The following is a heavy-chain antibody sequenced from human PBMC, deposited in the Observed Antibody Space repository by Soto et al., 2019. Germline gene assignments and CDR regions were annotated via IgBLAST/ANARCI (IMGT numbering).Heavy chain of an antibody. D-gene: IGHD3-3*01. Sequence: SETLSLTCTVSGGSISSGGYYWSWIRQHPGKGLEWIGYIYYSGSTYYNPSLKSRVTISVDTSKNQFSLKLSSVTAADTAVYYRARWATPTIFGVVSSFDPWGQGTLVTVSS. V-gene: IGHV4-31*03. CDR3: ARWATPTIFGVVSSFDP. CDR1: GGSISSGGYY. J-gene: IGHJ5*02. CDR2: IYYSGST.